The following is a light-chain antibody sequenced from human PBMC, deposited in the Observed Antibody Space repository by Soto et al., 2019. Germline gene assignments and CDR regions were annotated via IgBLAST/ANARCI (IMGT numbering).Light chain of an antibody. Sequence: DIQMTQAPSSLSAFVGDTVTITCRASQDIRNDLGWYQQKPGMAPKRLIYAATNLQRGVPSRFIGSGSGSAFTLTIAGLQPEDFATYYCLQHNVYPLTFGGGTKVEIK. CDR1: QDIRND. J-gene: IGKJ4*01. CDR3: LQHNVYPLT. V-gene: IGKV1-17*01. CDR2: AAT.